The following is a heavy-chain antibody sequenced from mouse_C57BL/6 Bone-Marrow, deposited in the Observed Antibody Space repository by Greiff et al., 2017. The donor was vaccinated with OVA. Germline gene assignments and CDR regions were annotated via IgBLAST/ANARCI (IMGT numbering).Heavy chain of an antibody. V-gene: IGHV1-55*01. CDR3: ARSFRYYGSSDY. CDR2: IYPGSGST. Sequence: QVQLQQPGAELVKPGASVKMSCKASGYTFTSYWITWVKQRPGQGLEWIGDIYPGSGSTNYNEKFKSKATLTVDTSSSTAYMQLSSLTSEDSAVYYCARSFRYYGSSDYWGQGTTLTVSS. D-gene: IGHD1-1*01. CDR1: GYTFTSYW. J-gene: IGHJ2*01.